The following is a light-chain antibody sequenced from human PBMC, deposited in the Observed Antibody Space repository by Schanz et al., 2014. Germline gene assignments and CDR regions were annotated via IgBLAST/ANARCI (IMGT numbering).Light chain of an antibody. CDR2: DAS. J-gene: IGKJ1*01. V-gene: IGKV1-5*01. CDR1: QGSRNY. CDR3: QQYNSYPWT. Sequence: DIQMTQSPSSVSASVGDRVTITCRASQGSRNYLAWYQQKPGKAPKLLIYDASSLESGVPSRFSGSGSETEFTLTISSLQPDDFATYYCQQYNSYPWTFGQGTKVEIK.